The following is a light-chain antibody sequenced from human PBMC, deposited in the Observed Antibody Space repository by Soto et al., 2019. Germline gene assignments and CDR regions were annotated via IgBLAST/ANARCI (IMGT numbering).Light chain of an antibody. J-gene: IGLJ2*01. Sequence: QTVVTQEPSVSGSPGGTVTITCSLSSGSVSTSYFPRWYQQTPGQPPRTLIYNTGTRSSGVPDRFSGSILGNKAALTITGDQAADEAEYFCLLFISSATWAFGGGTKLTVL. CDR3: LLFISSATWA. V-gene: IGLV8-61*01. CDR2: NTG. CDR1: SGSVSTSYF.